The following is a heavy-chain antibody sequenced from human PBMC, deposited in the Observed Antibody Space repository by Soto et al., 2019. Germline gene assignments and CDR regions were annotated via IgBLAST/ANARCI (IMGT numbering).Heavy chain of an antibody. CDR2: ISYDGSNK. Sequence: QVQLVESGGGVVQPGRSLRLSCAASGFTFSSYAMHWVRQAPGKGLEWVAVISYDGSNKYYADSVKGRFTISRDNSKNTLYLQMNSLRAEDTAVYYCAKDRDDDYVDYWGQGTLVTVSS. V-gene: IGHV3-30*04. J-gene: IGHJ4*02. CDR3: AKDRDDDYVDY. D-gene: IGHD3-10*01. CDR1: GFTFSSYA.